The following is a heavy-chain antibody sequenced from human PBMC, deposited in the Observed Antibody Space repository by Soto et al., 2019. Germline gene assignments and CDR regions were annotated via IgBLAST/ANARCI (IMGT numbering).Heavy chain of an antibody. D-gene: IGHD4-4*01. CDR1: GFTFSSYW. J-gene: IGHJ6*03. Sequence: EVQLVESGGGLVQPGGSLRLSCAASGFTFSSYWMSWVRQAPGKGLEWVANIKQDGSEKYYVDSVKGRFTISRDNAKNSLYLQMNSLRAEDTAVYYCASGVVTTGQYYYSYYMDVWGKGTTVTVSS. CDR3: ASGVVTTGQYYYSYYMDV. V-gene: IGHV3-7*01. CDR2: IKQDGSEK.